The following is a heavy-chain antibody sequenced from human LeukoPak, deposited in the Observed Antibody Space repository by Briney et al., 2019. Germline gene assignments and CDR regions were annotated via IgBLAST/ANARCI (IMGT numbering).Heavy chain of an antibody. D-gene: IGHD1-26*01. CDR2: INHSGST. J-gene: IGHJ4*02. CDR3: ARRPGIVGAQAD. Sequence: SETLSLTCAVYGGSFSGYYWSWIRQPPGKGLEWIGEINHSGSTNYNPSLKSRVTISVDTSKNQFSLKLSSVTAADTAVYYCARRPGIVGAQADWGQGTLVTVSS. V-gene: IGHV4-34*01. CDR1: GGSFSGYY.